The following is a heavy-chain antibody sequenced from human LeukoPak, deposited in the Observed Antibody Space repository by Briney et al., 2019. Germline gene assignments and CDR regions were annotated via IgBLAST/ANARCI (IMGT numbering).Heavy chain of an antibody. CDR2: IDPSDSYT. CDR1: GYSFTSYW. V-gene: IGHV5-10-1*01. CDR3: AIPLVEYSSSYGY. Sequence: GESLRISCKGSGYSFTSYWISWVRQMPGKGLEWMGRIDPSDSYTNYSPSFQGHVTISADKSISTAYLQWSSLKASDTAMYYCAIPLVEYSSSYGYWGQGTLVTVSS. J-gene: IGHJ4*02. D-gene: IGHD6-6*01.